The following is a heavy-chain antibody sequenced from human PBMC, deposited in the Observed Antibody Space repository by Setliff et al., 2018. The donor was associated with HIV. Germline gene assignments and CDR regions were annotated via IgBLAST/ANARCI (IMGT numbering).Heavy chain of an antibody. J-gene: IGHJ4*02. V-gene: IGHV4-61*02. CDR2: IYTSGSN. D-gene: IGHD1-7*01. CDR3: AREFRTGTYYFDY. Sequence: SLTCTVSGGSISSGSYYWSWIRQPAGKGLEWIGRIYTSGSNNYNPSLKSRVTISVDTSKNQFSLKLSSVTAADTAVYYCAREFRTGTYYFDYWGQGTLVTVSS. CDR1: GGSISSGSYY.